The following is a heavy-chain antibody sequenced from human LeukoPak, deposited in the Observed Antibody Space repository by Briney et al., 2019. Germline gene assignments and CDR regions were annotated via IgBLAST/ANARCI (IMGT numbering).Heavy chain of an antibody. CDR3: ARGAFGGTTYYMDV. D-gene: IGHD1-7*01. CDR1: GYTFTGYY. CDR2: INPNSGGT. Sequence: GASVKVSCKASGYTFTGYYMHWVRQAPGQGLEWMGRINPNSGGTNYAQEFQGRVTMTRDTSISTAYMELSRLRSDDTAVYYCARGAFGGTTYYMDVWGKGTTVTVSS. J-gene: IGHJ6*03. V-gene: IGHV1-2*06.